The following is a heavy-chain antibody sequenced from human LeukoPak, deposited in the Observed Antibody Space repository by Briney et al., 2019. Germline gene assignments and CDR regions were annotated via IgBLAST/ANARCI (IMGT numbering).Heavy chain of an antibody. J-gene: IGHJ6*02. CDR3: ARRGSRAYSYAMDV. Sequence: LSLTCTVSGGSISSGGYYWTWVRQAPGKGLEWVSSLDSGGNTYYADSVKGRFSLSRDNSKNTLYLQMTSLRAEDTAVYYCARRGSRAYSYAMDVWGQGTTVTVSS. V-gene: IGHV3-66*01. D-gene: IGHD3-10*01. CDR2: LDSGGNT. CDR1: GGSISSGGYY.